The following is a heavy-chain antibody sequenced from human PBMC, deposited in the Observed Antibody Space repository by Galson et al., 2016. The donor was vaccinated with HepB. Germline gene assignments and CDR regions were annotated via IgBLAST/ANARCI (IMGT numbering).Heavy chain of an antibody. Sequence: SETLSLTCSVSGASVSSPTSFWTWIRQPPGKGLEWIGLVFYDERTGYDPSFKSRVTISLDTSNNQFSLKLTSVTTADTAVYYCAKIGWGGDSWGPGALVAVSS. J-gene: IGHJ4*02. D-gene: IGHD3-10*01. CDR1: GASVSSPTSF. V-gene: IGHV4-61*01. CDR3: AKIGWGGDS. CDR2: VFYDERT.